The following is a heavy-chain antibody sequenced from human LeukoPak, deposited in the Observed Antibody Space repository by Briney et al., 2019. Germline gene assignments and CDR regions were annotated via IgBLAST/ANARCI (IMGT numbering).Heavy chain of an antibody. V-gene: IGHV4-39*07. D-gene: IGHD1-26*01. J-gene: IGHJ2*01. CDR1: GGSISSSSYY. Sequence: SETLSLTCTVSGGSISSSSYYWGWIRQPPGKGLEWIGSIYYSGSTYYNPSLKSRVTISVDTSKNQFSLKLSSVTAADTAVYYCARAGGSYLYWYFDLWGRGTLVTVSS. CDR2: IYYSGST. CDR3: ARAGGSYLYWYFDL.